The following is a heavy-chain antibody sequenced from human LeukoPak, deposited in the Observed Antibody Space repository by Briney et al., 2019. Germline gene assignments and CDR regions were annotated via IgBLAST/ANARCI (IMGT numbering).Heavy chain of an antibody. Sequence: GGSLRLSCAASGFTFSDYYMSWIRQAPGKGLEWVSYISSSSSTIYYADSVKGRFTISRDNAKNSLYLQMNSLRAEDTAVYYCARDGDIVVVPAGAFDIWGQGTMVTVSS. CDR3: ARDGDIVVVPAGAFDI. J-gene: IGHJ3*02. V-gene: IGHV3-11*04. CDR1: GFTFSDYY. D-gene: IGHD2-2*01. CDR2: ISSSSSTI.